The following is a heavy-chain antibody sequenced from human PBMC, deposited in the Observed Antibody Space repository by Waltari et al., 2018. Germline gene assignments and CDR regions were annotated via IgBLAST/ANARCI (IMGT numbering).Heavy chain of an antibody. V-gene: IGHV3-30*04. D-gene: IGHD5-12*01. CDR2: ISYDGVIK. J-gene: IGHJ4*02. CDR1: GFTFQSFP. Sequence: QVQLVESGGGVLQPGRSLSVSVAASGFTFQSFPMNWDRQAPGQGLEWVAFISYDGVIKNYADSVKGRFTISRDNSKNTVYLQMSSLTSADTAVYFCAREATMREYFDYWGQGAQVTVSS. CDR3: AREATMREYFDY.